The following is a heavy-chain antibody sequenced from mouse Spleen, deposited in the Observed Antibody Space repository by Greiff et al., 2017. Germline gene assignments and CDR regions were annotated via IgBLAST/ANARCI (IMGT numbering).Heavy chain of an antibody. CDR1: GFTFSNFG. CDR3: AREGTGTSFAY. V-gene: IGHV5-17*02. J-gene: IGHJ3*01. CDR2: ISSGSYTI. Sequence: EVKLVESGGGLVQPGGSRKLSCAASGFTFSNFGMHWVRQAPEKGLEWVAYISSGSYTIYYADTVKGRFTISRDNPKNTLFLQMTSLRSEDTAMYFCAREGTGTSFAYWGQGTLVTVSA. D-gene: IGHD4-1*01.